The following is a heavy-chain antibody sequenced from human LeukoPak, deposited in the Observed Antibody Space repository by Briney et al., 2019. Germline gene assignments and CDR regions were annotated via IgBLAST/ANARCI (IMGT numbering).Heavy chain of an antibody. Sequence: SETLSLTCTVSGGSISSYYWSWIRQPPGKGLEWIGYIYYSGSTNYNPSLKSRVTISVDTSKNQFSLKLSSVTAADTAVYYCARGWKQWLVRGAFDIWGQGTMVTVSS. V-gene: IGHV4-59*12. J-gene: IGHJ3*02. CDR3: ARGWKQWLVRGAFDI. D-gene: IGHD6-19*01. CDR2: IYYSGST. CDR1: GGSISSYY.